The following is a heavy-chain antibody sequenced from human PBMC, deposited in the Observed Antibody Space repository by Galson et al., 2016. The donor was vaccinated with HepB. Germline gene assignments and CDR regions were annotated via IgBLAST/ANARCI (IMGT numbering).Heavy chain of an antibody. CDR3: ARAEANWDGGGDNWFDP. Sequence: CAISGDSVSTNSGAWNWTRQSPSRGLEWLGRTYYRSKWWNAYALSVKSRITINPDTSKNQISLQLNSVTPEDTAVYYCARAEANWDGGGDNWFDPWGQGTLVTVSS. D-gene: IGHD2-21*01. J-gene: IGHJ5*02. CDR2: TYYRSKWWN. CDR1: GDSVSTNSGA. V-gene: IGHV6-1*01.